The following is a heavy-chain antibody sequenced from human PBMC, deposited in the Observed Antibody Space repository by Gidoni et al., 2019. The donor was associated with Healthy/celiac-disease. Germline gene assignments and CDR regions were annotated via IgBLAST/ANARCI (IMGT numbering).Heavy chain of an antibody. V-gene: IGHV3-7*01. D-gene: IGHD6-13*01. J-gene: IGHJ4*02. CDR3: ARVLGYSSSWSFDY. CDR2: IKQDGSEK. Sequence: EVQLVESGGGLVQPGGSLRLSCAASGFTFSSYWMSWVRQAPGKWLEWVANIKQDGSEKYYVDSVKGRFTISRDNAKNSLYLQMNSLRAEDTAVYYCARVLGYSSSWSFDYWGQGTLVTVSS. CDR1: GFTFSSYW.